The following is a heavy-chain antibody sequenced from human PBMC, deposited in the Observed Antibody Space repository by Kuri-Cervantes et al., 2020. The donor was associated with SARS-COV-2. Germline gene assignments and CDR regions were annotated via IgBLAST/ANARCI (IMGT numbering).Heavy chain of an antibody. CDR1: GYTFTGYY. CDR2: INPNSGGT. V-gene: IGHV1-2*04. J-gene: IGHJ5*02. D-gene: IGHD3-3*01. Sequence: ASVKVSCKASGYTFTGYYMHWVRQAPGQGLEWMGWINPNSGGTNYAQKFQGWVTMTRDTSTSTAYMEVSRLTSDDTAVYYCARGARITIFGVVIRGRENPCLDPWGQGTLVTVSS. CDR3: ARGARITIFGVVIRGRENPCLDP.